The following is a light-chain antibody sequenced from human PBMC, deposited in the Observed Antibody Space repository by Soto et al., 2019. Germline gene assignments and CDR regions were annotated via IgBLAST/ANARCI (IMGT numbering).Light chain of an antibody. J-gene: IGLJ1*01. Sequence: QTVVTQEPSLTVSPGGTVTLTCDSRTGAVTSGNYPYWFQQKPGQVPRTLVYDTRNKHPWNPARFSGSLLGGKAALTLSGAQPEDDSDYYCLLAYGGARPFVFGTGTKLTVL. V-gene: IGLV7-46*01. CDR1: TGAVTSGNY. CDR2: DTR. CDR3: LLAYGGARPFV.